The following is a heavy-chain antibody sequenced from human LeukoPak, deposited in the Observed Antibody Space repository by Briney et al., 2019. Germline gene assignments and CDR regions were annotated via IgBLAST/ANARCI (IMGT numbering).Heavy chain of an antibody. Sequence: GASVKVSCKASGYTFTGYYMHWVRQAPGQGLEWMGWINPNSGGTNYAQKFQGRVTMTRDTSISTAYMELSRLRSDDTAVYYCARGQWLVRGKNWFDPWGQGTLVTVSS. D-gene: IGHD6-19*01. J-gene: IGHJ5*02. V-gene: IGHV1-2*02. CDR2: INPNSGGT. CDR1: GYTFTGYY. CDR3: ARGQWLVRGKNWFDP.